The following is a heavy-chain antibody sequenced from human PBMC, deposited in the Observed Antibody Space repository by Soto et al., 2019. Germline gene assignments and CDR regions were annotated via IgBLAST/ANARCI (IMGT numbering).Heavy chain of an antibody. CDR1: GFTFSSYG. Sequence: QVLLVESGGGVVQPGRSLRLSCAASGFTFSSYGMHWVRQAPGKGLEWVAVIWYDGSNKYYADSVKGRFTISRDNSNNTLYLQRNSLRAEDTAVWYCANLPRHAFDIWGQGTMVTVSS. J-gene: IGHJ3*02. CDR2: IWYDGSNK. V-gene: IGHV3-33*03. CDR3: ANLPRHAFDI.